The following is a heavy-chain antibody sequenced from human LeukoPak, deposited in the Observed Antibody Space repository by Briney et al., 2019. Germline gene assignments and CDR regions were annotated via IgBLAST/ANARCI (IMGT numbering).Heavy chain of an antibody. CDR1: GFTFSSYS. J-gene: IGHJ6*03. Sequence: GGSLRLSCAASGFTFSSYSMNWVRQAPGKGLEWVSSISSSSSYIYYADSVKGRFTISRDNAKNSLYLQMNSLRAEDTAVYYCARDEVYCTNGVCYRSDGSYYYYMDVWGKGTTVTVSS. CDR3: ARDEVYCTNGVCYRSDGSYYYYMDV. V-gene: IGHV3-21*01. D-gene: IGHD2-8*01. CDR2: ISSSSSYI.